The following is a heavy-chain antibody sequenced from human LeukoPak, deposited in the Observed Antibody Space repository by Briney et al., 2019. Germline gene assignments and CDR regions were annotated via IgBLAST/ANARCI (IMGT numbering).Heavy chain of an antibody. Sequence: ASVKVSCKASGYTFTSYDINWARQATGQGLEWMGWMNPNSGNTGYAQRFQGRVTITRNTSISTAYMELSSLRSEDTAVYYCARTPIAARRREWFDPWGQGTLVTVSS. D-gene: IGHD6-6*01. CDR1: GYTFTSYD. V-gene: IGHV1-8*03. CDR3: ARTPIAARRREWFDP. CDR2: MNPNSGNT. J-gene: IGHJ5*02.